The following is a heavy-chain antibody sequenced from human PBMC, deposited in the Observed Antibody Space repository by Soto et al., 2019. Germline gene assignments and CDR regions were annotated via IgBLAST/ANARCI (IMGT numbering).Heavy chain of an antibody. V-gene: IGHV3-33*01. Sequence: QVQLVESGGGVVQPGRSLRLSCAASGFTFRDHAMHWVRQAPGKGREWLAIIWNDGSNKFYAGSVQGRFTISRDNSKNTVYQQMNTLSAEDTAVYYCARALFPDVDIYAMDVWGQGTTVTVSS. CDR2: IWNDGSNK. CDR3: ARALFPDVDIYAMDV. CDR1: GFTFRDHA. D-gene: IGHD5-12*01. J-gene: IGHJ6*02.